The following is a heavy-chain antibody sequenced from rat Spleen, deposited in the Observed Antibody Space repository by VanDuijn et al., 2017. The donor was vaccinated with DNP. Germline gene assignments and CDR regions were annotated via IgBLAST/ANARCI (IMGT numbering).Heavy chain of an antibody. CDR2: ISTGGGNS. V-gene: IGHV5S13*01. D-gene: IGHD4-3*01. CDR1: GFTFSKYG. J-gene: IGHJ2*01. CDR3: ATHNSGYFDY. Sequence: EVQLVESGGGLVQPGRSLKLSCAASGFTFSKYGMAWVRQAPTQGLEWVASISTGGGNSYYPDSVKGRFTISRDNARNTLSLQMNSLRSEDTATYYCATHNSGYFDYWGQGVMVTVSS.